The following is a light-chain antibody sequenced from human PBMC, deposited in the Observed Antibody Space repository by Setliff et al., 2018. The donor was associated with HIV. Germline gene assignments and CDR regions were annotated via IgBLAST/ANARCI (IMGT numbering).Light chain of an antibody. J-gene: IGLJ1*01. Sequence: QSVLTQPASVSGSPGQSITISCTGTSSYVGTYRFVSWYQQHPGKVPKLMIYEVTKRPSGVSNRFSASKSGNTASLTISGLQAEDEADYYCSAYAGVGTVFGTGTKVTVL. CDR1: SSYVGTYRF. CDR3: SAYAGVGTV. V-gene: IGLV2-23*02. CDR2: EVT.